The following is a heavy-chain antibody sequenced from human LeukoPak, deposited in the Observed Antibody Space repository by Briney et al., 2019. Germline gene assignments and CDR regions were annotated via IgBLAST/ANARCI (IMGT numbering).Heavy chain of an antibody. Sequence: PGGSLRLSCAASGFTFSSYWMHWVRQAPGKGLVWVSRINSDGSSTSYADSVKGRFTISRDNAKKSLYLQMNSLRAEDTAVYYCARATTYDILTGFSDYWGQGTLVTVSS. CDR3: ARATTYDILTGFSDY. CDR2: INSDGSST. D-gene: IGHD3-9*01. CDR1: GFTFSSYW. J-gene: IGHJ4*02. V-gene: IGHV3-74*01.